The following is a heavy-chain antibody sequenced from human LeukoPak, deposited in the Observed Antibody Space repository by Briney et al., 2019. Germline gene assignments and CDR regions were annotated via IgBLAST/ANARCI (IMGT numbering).Heavy chain of an antibody. CDR3: AKGGDPRLRFLEWLRLGAFGI. CDR2: ISWNSGSI. Sequence: GRSLRLSCAASGFTFDDYAMHWVRQAPGKGLECVSGISWNSGSIGYADSVKGRFTISRDNAKNSLYLQMNSLRAEDTALYYCAKGGDPRLRFLEWLRLGAFGIWGQGTMVTVSS. J-gene: IGHJ3*02. V-gene: IGHV3-9*01. CDR1: GFTFDDYA. D-gene: IGHD3-3*01.